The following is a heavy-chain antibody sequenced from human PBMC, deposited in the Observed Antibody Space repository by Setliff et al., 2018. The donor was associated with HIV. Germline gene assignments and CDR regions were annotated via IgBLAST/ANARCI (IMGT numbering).Heavy chain of an antibody. CDR1: GGTFGSYA. Sequence: ASVKVSCKASGGTFGSYAIHWVRQAPGQGLEWMGGIIPIVGQTNYAQKFQGRVTITADESTSTVYMELTSLRFEDTAVYYCARVGEMATIGYSYYYMDVWGKGTTVTVSS. J-gene: IGHJ6*03. D-gene: IGHD5-12*01. CDR2: IIPIVGQT. CDR3: ARVGEMATIGYSYYYMDV. V-gene: IGHV1-69*13.